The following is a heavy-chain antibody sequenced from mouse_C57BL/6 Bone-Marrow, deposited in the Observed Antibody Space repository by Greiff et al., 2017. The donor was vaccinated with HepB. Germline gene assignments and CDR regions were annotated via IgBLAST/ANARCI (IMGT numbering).Heavy chain of an antibody. J-gene: IGHJ2*01. D-gene: IGHD4-1*01. CDR1: GFTFSSYA. Sequence: EVQLVGSGGGLVKPGGSLKLSCAASGFTFSSYAMSWVRQTPEKRLEWVATISDGGSYTYYPDNVKGRFTISRDNAKNNLYLQMSHLKSEDTAMYYCAKTNWGLDYWGQGTTLTVSS. CDR2: ISDGGSYT. CDR3: AKTNWGLDY. V-gene: IGHV5-4*01.